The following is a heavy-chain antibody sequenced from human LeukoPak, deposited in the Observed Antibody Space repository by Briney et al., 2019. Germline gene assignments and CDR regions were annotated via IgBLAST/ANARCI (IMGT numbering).Heavy chain of an antibody. V-gene: IGHV1-69-2*01. CDR2: VDPEDGET. CDR1: GYTFTDYY. D-gene: IGHD1-7*01. CDR3: ARGNYPDHDY. Sequence: ASVKVSCKASGYTFTDYYMHWVQQAPGKRLEWMGRVDPEDGETIYAEKFQGRVTITADTSTDTAYMELSSLRSEDTAVYYCARGNYPDHDYWGQGTLVTVSS. J-gene: IGHJ4*02.